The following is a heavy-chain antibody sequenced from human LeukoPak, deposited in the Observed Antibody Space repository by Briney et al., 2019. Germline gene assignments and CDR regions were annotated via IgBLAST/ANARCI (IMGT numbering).Heavy chain of an antibody. Sequence: SETLSLTCTVSGGSISNYYWNWIRQPPGKGLEWIGRIYTSGSTNYNPSLKSRVTISVDTSKNQFSLKLSSVTAADTAVYYCARSDSGYGQGAFDIWGQGTMVTVSS. CDR3: ARSDSGYGQGAFDI. CDR2: IYTSGST. CDR1: GGSISNYY. D-gene: IGHD5-12*01. V-gene: IGHV4-4*08. J-gene: IGHJ3*02.